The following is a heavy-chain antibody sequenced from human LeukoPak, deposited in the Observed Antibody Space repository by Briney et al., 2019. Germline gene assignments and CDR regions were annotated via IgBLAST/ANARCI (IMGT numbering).Heavy chain of an antibody. Sequence: PGGSLRLSCAASGFTFSSYAMSWVRQAPGKGLEWVSGISGSGGSTYYADSVKGRFTISRDNSKNTLYLQMNSLRAEDTAMYYCARNILFAFDIWGQGTMVTVSS. V-gene: IGHV3-23*01. CDR1: GFTFSSYA. J-gene: IGHJ3*02. CDR3: ARNILFAFDI. CDR2: ISGSGGST.